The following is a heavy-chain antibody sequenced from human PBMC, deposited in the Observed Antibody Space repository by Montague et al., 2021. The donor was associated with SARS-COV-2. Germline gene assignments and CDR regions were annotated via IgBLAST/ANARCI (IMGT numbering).Heavy chain of an antibody. CDR2: INHSGST. J-gene: IGHJ4*02. Sequence: SETLSLTCTVSGGSISRYYWSWIRQPPGKGLEWIGEINHSGSTNYNPSLKSRVTISVDTSKNQFSLKLSSVTAADTAVYYCASFPSGYYDSSGYHIWGQGTLVTVSS. V-gene: IGHV4-34*01. D-gene: IGHD3-22*01. CDR1: GGSISRYY. CDR3: ASFPSGYYDSSGYHI.